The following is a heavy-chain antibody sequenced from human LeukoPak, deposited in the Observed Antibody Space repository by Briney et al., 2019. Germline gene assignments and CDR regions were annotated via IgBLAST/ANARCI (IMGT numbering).Heavy chain of an antibody. D-gene: IGHD2-2*01. Sequence: ASVRVSCKASGYTFTSYYIHWVRQAPGQGLEWMGMINPSGGSTTYAQKFQGRVTLTRDMSTSTVNMELSSLRSEDTAVYYCARGTSSYYYYMDVWGKGTTVTVSS. CDR3: ARGTSSYYYYMDV. CDR2: INPSGGST. CDR1: GYTFTSYY. V-gene: IGHV1-46*01. J-gene: IGHJ6*03.